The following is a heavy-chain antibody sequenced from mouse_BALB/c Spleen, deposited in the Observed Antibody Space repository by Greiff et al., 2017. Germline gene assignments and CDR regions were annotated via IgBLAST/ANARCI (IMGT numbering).Heavy chain of an antibody. J-gene: IGHJ2*01. V-gene: IGHV1-53*01. CDR3: ARVITTAFDY. D-gene: IGHD2-4*01. CDR1: GYTFTSYY. Sequence: LVESGAELVKPGASVKLSCKASGYTFTSYYMYWVKQRPGQGLEWIGEINPSNGGTNFNEKFKSKATLTADKSSSTAYMQLSSLTSEDSAVYFCARVITTAFDYWGQGTTLTVSS. CDR2: INPSNGGT.